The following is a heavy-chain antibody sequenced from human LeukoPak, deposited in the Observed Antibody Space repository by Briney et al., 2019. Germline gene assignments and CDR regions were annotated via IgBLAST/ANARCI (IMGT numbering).Heavy chain of an antibody. Sequence: SETLSLTCTVSGGSISSYYWSWIRQPPGKGLEWIGYIYYSGSTNYNPSLKSRVTISVDTSKNQFSLKLSSVTAADTAVYYCASYVAAAGTYDAFDIWGQGTMVTVSS. CDR3: ASYVAAAGTYDAFDI. CDR1: GGSISSYY. D-gene: IGHD6-13*01. J-gene: IGHJ3*02. V-gene: IGHV4-59*08. CDR2: IYYSGST.